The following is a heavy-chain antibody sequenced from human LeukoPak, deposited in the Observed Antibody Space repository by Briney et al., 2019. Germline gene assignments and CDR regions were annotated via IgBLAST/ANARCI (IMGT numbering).Heavy chain of an antibody. D-gene: IGHD3-3*01. CDR2: IKQDGSEK. CDR1: GFTYSNYA. Sequence: GGSLRLSCAASGFTYSNYAMSWVRQAPGKGLEWVANIKQDGSEKYYVDSVKGRFTISRDNAKNSLYLQMNSLRAEDTAVYYCAKDSAITIFGVVIIIPFDYWGQGTLVTVSS. J-gene: IGHJ4*02. CDR3: AKDSAITIFGVVIIIPFDY. V-gene: IGHV3-7*01.